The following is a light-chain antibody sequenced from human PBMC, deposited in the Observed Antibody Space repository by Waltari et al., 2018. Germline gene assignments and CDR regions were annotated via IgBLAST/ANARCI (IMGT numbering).Light chain of an antibody. V-gene: IGKV1-NL1*01. J-gene: IGKJ4*01. CDR1: QGISNS. CDR2: AAS. Sequence: DILITKSPSSLSASLGYIVTITCRASQGISNSLAWYQQKPGKAPKLLLYAASRLENGVPSRFSGSGAGTDYTLTISSRKPEDFATYYCQQYYSIALNFGGGTKVEIK. CDR3: QQYYSIALN.